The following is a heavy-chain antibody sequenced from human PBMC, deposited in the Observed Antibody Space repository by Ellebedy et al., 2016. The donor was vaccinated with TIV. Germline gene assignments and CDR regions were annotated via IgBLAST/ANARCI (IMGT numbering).Heavy chain of an antibody. V-gene: IGHV3-23*01. Sequence: GESLKISXAASGFTFSSYAMSWVRQAPGKGLEWVSAISGSGGSTYYADSVKGRFTISRDNSKNTLYLQMNSLRAEDTAVYYCAKARDSSGYTAFDIWGQGTMVTVSS. J-gene: IGHJ3*02. CDR3: AKARDSSGYTAFDI. D-gene: IGHD3-22*01. CDR1: GFTFSSYA. CDR2: ISGSGGST.